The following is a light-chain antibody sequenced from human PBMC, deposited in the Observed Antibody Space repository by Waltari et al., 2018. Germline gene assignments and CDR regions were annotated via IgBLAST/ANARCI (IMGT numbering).Light chain of an antibody. CDR1: HSVTST. CDR3: QQYNSWPRT. J-gene: IGKJ1*01. CDR2: GAS. V-gene: IGKV3-15*01. Sequence: EIVMTQSPSTLSVSPGERATLSCRASHSVTSTLAWYQQKPGQAPRLLMYGASTRATGIPARFSGSGSGTEFTLTISSLQSEDFAVYYGQQYNSWPRTFGQGTKVEIK.